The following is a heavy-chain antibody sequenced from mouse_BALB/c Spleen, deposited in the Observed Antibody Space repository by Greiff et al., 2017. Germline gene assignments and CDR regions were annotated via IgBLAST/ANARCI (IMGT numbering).Heavy chain of an antibody. V-gene: IGHV5-6-3*01. J-gene: IGHJ4*01. CDR2: INSNGGST. Sequence: DVMLVESGGGLVQPGGSLKLSCAASGFTFSSYGMSWVRQTPDKRLELVATINSNGGSTYYPDSVKGRFTISRDNAKNTLYLQMSSLKSEDTAMYYCASLITTVVDYYAMDYWGQGTSVTVSS. CDR1: GFTFSSYG. D-gene: IGHD1-1*01. CDR3: ASLITTVVDYYAMDY.